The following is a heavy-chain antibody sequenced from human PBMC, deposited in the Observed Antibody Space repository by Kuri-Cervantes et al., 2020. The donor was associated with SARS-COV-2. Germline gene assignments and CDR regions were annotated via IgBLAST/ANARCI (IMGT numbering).Heavy chain of an antibody. CDR2: VKTNSGNT. J-gene: IGHJ4*02. CDR1: ETTFPNYD. Sequence: VSVKVSCKTPETTFPNYDINWVRQATGRGLEWMGMVKTNSGNTLYAQIFQGRVTMTRDTSTSTVYMELSSLTSEDTAVYYCARALKPILTRLGYWGQGTLVTVSS. V-gene: IGHV1-8*01. CDR3: ARALKPILTRLGY. D-gene: IGHD3-9*01.